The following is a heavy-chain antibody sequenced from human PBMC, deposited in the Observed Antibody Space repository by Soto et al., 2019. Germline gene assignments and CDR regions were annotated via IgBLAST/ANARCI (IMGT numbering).Heavy chain of an antibody. Sequence: PSETLSLTCTVSGGSISSSSYYWGWIRQPPGKGLEWIGRIYYSGSTYYNPSLKSRVTISVDTSKNQFSLKLSSVTAADTAVYYCASERFLEWLSYYYYYGMDVWGQGTTVTVSS. CDR3: ASERFLEWLSYYYYYGMDV. CDR1: GGSISSSSYY. J-gene: IGHJ6*02. D-gene: IGHD3-3*01. CDR2: IYYSGST. V-gene: IGHV4-39*01.